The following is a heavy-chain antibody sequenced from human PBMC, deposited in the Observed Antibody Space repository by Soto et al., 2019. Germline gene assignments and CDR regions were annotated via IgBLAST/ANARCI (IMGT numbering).Heavy chain of an antibody. J-gene: IGHJ4*02. CDR3: ASLPPYYDSSGYVDY. V-gene: IGHV3-21*01. CDR1: GFTFSSYS. D-gene: IGHD3-22*01. CDR2: ISSSSSYI. Sequence: GGSLRLSCAASGFTFSSYSMNWVRQAPGKGLEWVSSISSSSSYIYYADSVKGRFTISRDNAKNSLYLQMNSLRAEDTAVYYCASLPPYYDSSGYVDYWGQGTLVTVSS.